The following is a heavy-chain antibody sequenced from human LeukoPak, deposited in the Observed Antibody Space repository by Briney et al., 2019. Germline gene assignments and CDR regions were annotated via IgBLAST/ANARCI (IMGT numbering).Heavy chain of an antibody. V-gene: IGHV3-7*01. D-gene: IGHD6-19*01. CDR2: IKQDGSEK. J-gene: IGHJ4*02. Sequence: GGSLRLSCAASGFTFSSYWMSGVRQAPGKGLEWVANIKQDGSEKYYVDSVKGRFTISRDNAKNSLFLQMSSLRAEDTAVYFCARGVPSGVDYFDYWGQGTLVTVSS. CDR1: GFTFSSYW. CDR3: ARGVPSGVDYFDY.